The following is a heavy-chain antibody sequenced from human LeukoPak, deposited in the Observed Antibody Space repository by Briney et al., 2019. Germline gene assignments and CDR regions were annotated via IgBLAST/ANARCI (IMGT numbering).Heavy chain of an antibody. Sequence: EASVKVSCKASGGTFSSYAISWVRQAPGQGLEWMGRIIPILGIANYAQKFQGRVTITADKSTSTAYMELSSLRSEDTAVYYCARDRVGGYGPLDYWGQGTLATVSS. CDR2: IIPILGIA. J-gene: IGHJ4*02. CDR1: GGTFSSYA. CDR3: ARDRVGGYGPLDY. V-gene: IGHV1-69*04. D-gene: IGHD5-12*01.